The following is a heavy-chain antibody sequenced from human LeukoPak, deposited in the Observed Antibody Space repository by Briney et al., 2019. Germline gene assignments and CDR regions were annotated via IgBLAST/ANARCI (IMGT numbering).Heavy chain of an antibody. CDR1: GFTFSSYA. J-gene: IGHJ4*02. D-gene: IGHD3-22*01. CDR2: ISSSGTYM. CDR3: ARGVGNYRYYFDY. V-gene: IGHV3-21*01. Sequence: PGGSLRLSCAASGFTFSSYAMNWIRQAPGKGLEWVSSISSSGTYMYYADLVEGRFTISRDNAKNSLYLQMNSLRAEDTAVYYCARGVGNYRYYFDYWGRGTLVTVSS.